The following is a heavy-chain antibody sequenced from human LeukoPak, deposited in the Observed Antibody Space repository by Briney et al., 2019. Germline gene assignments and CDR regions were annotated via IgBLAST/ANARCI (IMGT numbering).Heavy chain of an antibody. CDR3: ARHEVGAANFDY. CDR2: MYYSGST. J-gene: IGHJ4*02. D-gene: IGHD1-26*01. V-gene: IGHV4-39*01. Sequence: PSETLSLTCSVFGGSISSTSHYWGWIRQPPGKGLEWIGSMYYSGSTHKAPSLKSRVTISVDTSKNQFSLKLTSVTAADTAVYYCARHEVGAANFDYWGQGTLVTVSS. CDR1: GGSISSTSHY.